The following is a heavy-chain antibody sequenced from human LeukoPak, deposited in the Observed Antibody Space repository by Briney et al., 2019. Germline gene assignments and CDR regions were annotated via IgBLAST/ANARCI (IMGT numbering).Heavy chain of an antibody. CDR3: ARDSAGVDTAMVYYFDY. Sequence: GGSLRLSCTASGFTFSNYWMTWVRQAPGKGLEWVANIQPDGSETYYVDSVKGRFTIARDNAKNSLYLQMNSLRAEDTAVYYCARDSAGVDTAMVYYFDYWGQGTLVTVSS. CDR2: IQPDGSET. J-gene: IGHJ4*02. CDR1: GFTFSNYW. D-gene: IGHD5-18*01. V-gene: IGHV3-7*01.